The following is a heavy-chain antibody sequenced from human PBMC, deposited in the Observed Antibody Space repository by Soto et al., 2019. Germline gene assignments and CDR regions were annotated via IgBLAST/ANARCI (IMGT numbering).Heavy chain of an antibody. CDR1: GGSISSSSYY. Sequence: QLQLQESGPGLVKPSETLSLTCTVSGGSISSSSYYWGWIRQPPGKGLEWIGSIYYSGITYYNPSLKSRVTISVDTSKNQFSLKLSSVTAADTAVYYCATSGRSGSYLVYDYWGQGTLVTVSS. CDR2: IYYSGIT. CDR3: ATSGRSGSYLVYDY. V-gene: IGHV4-39*01. J-gene: IGHJ4*02. D-gene: IGHD3-10*01.